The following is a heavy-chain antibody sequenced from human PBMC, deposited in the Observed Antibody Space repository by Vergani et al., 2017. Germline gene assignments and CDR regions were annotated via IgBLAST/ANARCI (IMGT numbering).Heavy chain of an antibody. CDR3: ARGLVYYYDSSGYLY. CDR2: INHSGST. Sequence: QVQLQQWGAGLLKPSETLSLTCAVYGGSFSGYYWSWIRQPPGKGLEWIGEINHSGSTNYNPSLKSRVTISLDTPKNQFSLKLSSVTAADTAVYYCARGLVYYYDSSGYLYWGQGTLVTVSS. V-gene: IGHV4-34*01. CDR1: GGSFSGYY. D-gene: IGHD3-22*01. J-gene: IGHJ4*02.